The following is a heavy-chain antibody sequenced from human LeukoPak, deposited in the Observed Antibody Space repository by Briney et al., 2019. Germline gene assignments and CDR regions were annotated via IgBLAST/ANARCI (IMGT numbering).Heavy chain of an antibody. CDR3: ARGRVAYSAYYFDY. D-gene: IGHD2-15*01. CDR2: IYYTGNT. CDR1: GASITNYF. J-gene: IGHJ4*02. V-gene: IGHV4-59*01. Sequence: PSETLSLTCTVSGASITNYFWSWIRQPPGKGLEWIGYIYYTGNTNYKPSLKSRVTISVDTSTNQFSLRLRSVTAADTAVYYCARGRVAYSAYYFDYWGRGTLVTVSS.